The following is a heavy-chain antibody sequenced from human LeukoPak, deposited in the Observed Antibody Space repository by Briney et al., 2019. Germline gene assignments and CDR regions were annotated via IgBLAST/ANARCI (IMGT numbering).Heavy chain of an antibody. Sequence: VGSLRLSCAPSGFTFSSYWMHCGRQGPGKGVLWVSRINSDEGSPSYAHSVKGRFTTSRDNAQTTLYLQLNSPRAEDTALYNCAQLAYDASASSRPFPDLWGQGPLVTV. CDR2: INSDEGSP. V-gene: IGHV3-74*01. D-gene: IGHD4/OR15-4a*01. CDR1: GFTFSSYW. J-gene: IGHJ3*01. CDR3: AQLAYDASASSRPFPDL.